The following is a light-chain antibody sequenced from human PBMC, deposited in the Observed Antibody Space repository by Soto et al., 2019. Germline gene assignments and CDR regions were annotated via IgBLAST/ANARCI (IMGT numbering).Light chain of an antibody. CDR1: SSDVGGYNY. CDR3: STYTTSSTPYV. Sequence: QSALTQPASVSGSPGQSITISCTGTSSDVGGYNYVSWYQQLPGKAPKLLIYEVNYRPSGVSDRFSGSKSGNTASLTISGLQPEDEADYYCSTYTTSSTPYVFGTGTKVTVL. CDR2: EVN. J-gene: IGLJ1*01. V-gene: IGLV2-14*01.